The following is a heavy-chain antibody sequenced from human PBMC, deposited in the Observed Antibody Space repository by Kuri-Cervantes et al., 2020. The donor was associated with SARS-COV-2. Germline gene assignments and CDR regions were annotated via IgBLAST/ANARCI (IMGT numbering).Heavy chain of an antibody. Sequence: GESLKISCTASGFNFSRTDMNWVRQAPGKGLEWVSSISSSSSYIYYADSVKGRFTISRDNAKNSLYLQMNSLRAEDTAVYYCARVYSGSYYNWFAPWGQGTLVTVSS. V-gene: IGHV3-21*01. CDR3: ARVYSGSYYNWFAP. CDR2: ISSSSSYI. CDR1: GFNFSRTD. J-gene: IGHJ5*02. D-gene: IGHD1-26*01.